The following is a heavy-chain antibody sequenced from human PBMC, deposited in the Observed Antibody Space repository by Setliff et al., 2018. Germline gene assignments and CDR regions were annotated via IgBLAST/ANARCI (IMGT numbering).Heavy chain of an antibody. D-gene: IGHD5-12*01. CDR1: GYSISSGYY. V-gene: IGHV4-38-2*02. CDR2: MYHSGSV. Sequence: SETLSLTCTVSGYSISSGYYWGWIRQPPGKGLEWIGNMYHSGSVYYNPSLKSRVTISVDTSKNQFSLKVTSVTAADTAVYYCARDWLRSSGGFDYWGQGTLVTVSS. J-gene: IGHJ4*02. CDR3: ARDWLRSSGGFDY.